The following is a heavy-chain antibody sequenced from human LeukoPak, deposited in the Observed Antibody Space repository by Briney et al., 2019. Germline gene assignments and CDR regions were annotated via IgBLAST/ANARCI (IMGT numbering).Heavy chain of an antibody. D-gene: IGHD3-22*01. Sequence: PSETLSLTCTVSGGSISSYYWSWIRQPPGEGLEWIGYIYYSGSTNYNPSLKSRVTISVDTSKNQFSLKLNSVTAADTAVYYCARADTSGPYYYYGMDVWGQGTTVTVSS. CDR2: IYYSGST. CDR1: GGSISSYY. CDR3: ARADTSGPYYYYGMDV. J-gene: IGHJ6*02. V-gene: IGHV4-59*01.